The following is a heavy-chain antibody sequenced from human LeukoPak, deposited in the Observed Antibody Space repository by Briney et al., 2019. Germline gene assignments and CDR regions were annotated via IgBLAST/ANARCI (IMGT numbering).Heavy chain of an antibody. CDR3: ARAFDTPMAESSHY. CDR1: GFTFSSYS. CDR2: ISSSSSDI. D-gene: IGHD5-18*01. V-gene: IGHV3-21*01. J-gene: IGHJ4*02. Sequence: GGSLRLSCAASGFTFSSYSMNWVRQAPGKGLEWVSSISSSSSDINYADSVKGRFTISRYNAKNSLYLQMNGLRAEDTAVYYCARAFDTPMAESSHYWGQGTLVTVSS.